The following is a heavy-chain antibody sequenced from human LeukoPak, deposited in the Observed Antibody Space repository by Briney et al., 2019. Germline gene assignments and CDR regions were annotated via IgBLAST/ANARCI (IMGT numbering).Heavy chain of an antibody. CDR3: ARPYSSGWYAYNAFDI. D-gene: IGHD6-19*01. CDR1: GYSFTSYW. V-gene: IGHV5-51*01. J-gene: IGHJ3*02. CDR2: TYPGDSDT. Sequence: GESLKISCKGSGYSFTSYWIGWVRQMPGKGLEWMGITYPGDSDTRYSPSFQGQVTISADKSISTAYLQWSSLKASDTAMYYCARPYSSGWYAYNAFDIWGQGTMVTVSS.